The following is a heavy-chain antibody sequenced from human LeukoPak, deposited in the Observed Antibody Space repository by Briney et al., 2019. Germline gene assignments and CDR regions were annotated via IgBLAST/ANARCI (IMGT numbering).Heavy chain of an antibody. CDR1: GFTFSSYG. CDR2: ISYDGSNK. J-gene: IGHJ3*02. Sequence: GGSLRLSCAASGFTFSSYGMHWVRQAPGTGPEWVAVISYDGSNKYYADSVKGRFTISRDNSKNTLYLQMNSLRAEDTAVYYCAKDTVGAFDIWGQGTMVTVSS. CDR3: AKDTVGAFDI. D-gene: IGHD4-23*01. V-gene: IGHV3-30*18.